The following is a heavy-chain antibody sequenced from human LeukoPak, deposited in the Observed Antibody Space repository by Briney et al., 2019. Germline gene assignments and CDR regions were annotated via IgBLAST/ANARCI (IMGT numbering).Heavy chain of an antibody. CDR1: GFTFSSYA. J-gene: IGHJ4*02. Sequence: GGSLRLSCAASGFTFSSYAMSWVRQAPGKGLEWVSLISWDGGSTYYADSVKGRFTISRDNSKNSLYLQMNSLRTEDTALYYCAKSVGGARHYYFDYWGQGTLVTVSS. D-gene: IGHD3-10*01. CDR2: ISWDGGST. CDR3: AKSVGGARHYYFDY. V-gene: IGHV3-43*02.